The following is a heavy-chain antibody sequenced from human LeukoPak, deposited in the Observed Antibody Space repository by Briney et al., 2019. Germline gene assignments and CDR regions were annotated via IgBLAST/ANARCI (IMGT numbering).Heavy chain of an antibody. D-gene: IGHD1/OR15-1a*01. V-gene: IGHV3-30*03. CDR1: GFSFSSSS. CDR2: ISYDGSIK. J-gene: IGHJ6*03. CDR3: ARSLLEQPEYYYYYYMDV. Sequence: QSGGSLRLSCAASGFSFSSSSMSWVRQAPGKGLEWVADISYDGSIKYYADSVKGRFTISRDNSKNTLYLQMNRLRAEDTAVCYCARSLLEQPEYYYYYYMDVWGKGTTVTVSS.